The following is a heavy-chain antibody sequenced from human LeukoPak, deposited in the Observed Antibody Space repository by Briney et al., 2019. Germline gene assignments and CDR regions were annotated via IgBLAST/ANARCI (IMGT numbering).Heavy chain of an antibody. V-gene: IGHV1-18*01. D-gene: IGHD3-3*01. J-gene: IGHJ4*02. CDR3: ASAADCDARSGPSYNLDY. CDR1: GIIFTAYG. CDR2: IGAKTGKT. Sequence: ASVKVSCKASGIIFTAYGLSWVRQAPGQGLEWMGGIGAKTGKTIYAQKLQGRVTMTADTSTGTAYMELRSLRSDDTAVYYCASAADCDARSGPSYNLDYWGQGTLVTVSS.